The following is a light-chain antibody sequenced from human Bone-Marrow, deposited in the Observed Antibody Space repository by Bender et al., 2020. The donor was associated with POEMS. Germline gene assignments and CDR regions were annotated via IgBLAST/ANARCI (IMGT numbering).Light chain of an antibody. CDR2: EVA. CDR1: SSDVGGHNY. Sequence: QSALTQPPSASGSPGQSVTISCTGTSSDVGGHNYVSWYQQFPGKAPKLMIYEVAKRPSGVPDRFSGSKSGNTASLTVSGLQAEDEADDYCSSYALSNTVVFGGGTRLTVL. J-gene: IGLJ2*01. CDR3: SSYALSNTVV. V-gene: IGLV2-8*01.